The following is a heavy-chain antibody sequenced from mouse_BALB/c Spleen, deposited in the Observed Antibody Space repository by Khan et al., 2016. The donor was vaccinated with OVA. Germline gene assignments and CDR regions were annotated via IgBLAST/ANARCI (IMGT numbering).Heavy chain of an antibody. CDR1: GYSITSDYA. D-gene: IGHD1-1*01. V-gene: IGHV3-2*02. Sequence: QLEESGPGLVKPSQSLSLTCTVTGYSITSDYAWNWIRQFPGNKLEWMGYISYSGRTSYNPSLKSRISITRDTSKNTFFLQLNSVTTEDTATYYCARSVTITTVVATDFDYWGQGTTLTVSS. CDR3: ARSVTITTVVATDFDY. J-gene: IGHJ2*01. CDR2: ISYSGRT.